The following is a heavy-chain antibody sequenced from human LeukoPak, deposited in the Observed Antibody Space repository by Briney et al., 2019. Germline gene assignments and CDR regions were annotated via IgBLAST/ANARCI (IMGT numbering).Heavy chain of an antibody. CDR2: IIPILGIA. V-gene: IGHV1-69*04. D-gene: IGHD2/OR15-2a*01. CDR3: AREGLVIRAAFDI. CDR1: GGTFSSYT. Sequence: SVKVSCKASGGTFSSYTISWVRQAPGQGLEWMGRIIPILGIANYAQKFQGRVTITADKSTSTAYMELSSLRSEDTAVYYCAREGLVIRAAFDIWSQGTMVTVSS. J-gene: IGHJ3*02.